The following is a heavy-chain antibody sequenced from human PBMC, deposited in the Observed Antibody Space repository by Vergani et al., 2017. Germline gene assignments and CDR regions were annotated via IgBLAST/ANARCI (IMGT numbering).Heavy chain of an antibody. V-gene: IGHV1-24*01. D-gene: IGHD5-12*01. CDR3: ATPRLRFSYYYYYGMDV. J-gene: IGHJ6*02. CDR1: GYTLTELS. CDR2: FDPEDGET. Sequence: QEQLVQSGSELKKPGASVKVSCKVSGYTLTELSMHWVRQAPGKGLEWMGGFDPEDGETIYAQKFQGRVTMTEDTSTDTAYMELSSLRSEDTAVYYCATPRLRFSYYYYYGMDVWGQGTTVTVSS.